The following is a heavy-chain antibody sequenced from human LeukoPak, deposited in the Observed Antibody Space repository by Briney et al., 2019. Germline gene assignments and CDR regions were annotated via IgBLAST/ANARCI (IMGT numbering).Heavy chain of an antibody. J-gene: IGHJ5*02. CDR1: GYSFTSYW. CDR2: IYPGDSRI. V-gene: IGHV5-51*01. Sequence: GESLKISCQGFGYSFTSYWIGWVRQTPGKGMEWMGGIYPGDSRIRYNPSFQGQVTISIDKSISTAYLQSVSLKASAPAMSYCACRDLTRTWSLPWGQGTLVTVSS. D-gene: IGHD6-13*01. CDR3: ACRDLTRTWSLP.